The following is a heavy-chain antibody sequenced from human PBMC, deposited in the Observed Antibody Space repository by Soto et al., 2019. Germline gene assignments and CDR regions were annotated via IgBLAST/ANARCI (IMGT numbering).Heavy chain of an antibody. V-gene: IGHV1-2*02. J-gene: IGHJ4*02. CDR2: INPNSGGT. D-gene: IGHD3-22*01. CDR1: GDTFTCYY. Sequence: XSVKVSCKASGDTFTCYYMHWVRQAPGQGLECMGWINPNSGGTNYAQKFQGRVTMTRDTSISTAYMELSRLRSDDTAVYYCAREFAYYYDSSGSMWGQGTLVTVSS. CDR3: AREFAYYYDSSGSM.